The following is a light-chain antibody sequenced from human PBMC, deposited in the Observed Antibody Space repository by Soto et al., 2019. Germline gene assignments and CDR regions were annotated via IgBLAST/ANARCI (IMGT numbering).Light chain of an antibody. V-gene: IGLV1-47*02. CDR2: SNN. CDR1: SSNIGSNY. Sequence: VLTQPPSASGTPGQRVTISCSGSSSNIGSNYVYWYQQLPGTAPKLLIYSNNQRPSGVPDRFSGSKSGTSASLAISGLRSEDEADYYCAAWDDSLSGYVFGTGTKV. J-gene: IGLJ1*01. CDR3: AAWDDSLSGYV.